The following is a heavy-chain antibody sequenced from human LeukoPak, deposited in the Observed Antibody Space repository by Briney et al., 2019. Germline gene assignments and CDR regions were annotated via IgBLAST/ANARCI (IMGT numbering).Heavy chain of an antibody. CDR3: ARGREMATI. CDR2: INPNSGGT. J-gene: IGHJ4*02. V-gene: IGHV1-2*02. CDR1: GYTFTSYD. Sequence: ASVKVSCKASGYTFTSYDINWVRQAPGQGLEWMGWINPNSGGTNYAQKFQGRVTMTRDTSISTAYMELSRLRSDDTAVYYCARGREMATIWGQGTLVTVSS. D-gene: IGHD5-24*01.